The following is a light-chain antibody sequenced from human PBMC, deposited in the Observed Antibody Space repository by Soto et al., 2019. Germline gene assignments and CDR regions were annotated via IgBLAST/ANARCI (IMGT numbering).Light chain of an antibody. CDR2: GTS. V-gene: IGKV3-20*01. J-gene: IGKJ1*01. CDR1: QSVGSRS. Sequence: EIVLTPSPGTPAFSSRERATLPCRASQSVGSRSLAWYQQKPGQAPRVLLYGTSERATGIPDRFSGSGSGTEFTLTISRLEPEDFAVYFCQQYGRSPTFGQGTKVDIK. CDR3: QQYGRSPT.